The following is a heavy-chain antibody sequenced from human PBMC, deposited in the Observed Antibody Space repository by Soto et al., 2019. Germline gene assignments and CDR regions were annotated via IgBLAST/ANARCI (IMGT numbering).Heavy chain of an antibody. D-gene: IGHD3-10*01. CDR3: AQRSFISSGHFDA. J-gene: IGHJ4*02. CDR1: GFTFSSYA. CDR2: LTGGGDYT. Sequence: EVQLLESGGGLVQPGGSLRLSCAASGFTFSSYAMGWVRLAPGKGLEWVSELTGGGDYTHYAESVKGRFTISRDNSENTLFLQMNGLRAEDTAVYYCAQRSFISSGHFDAWGQGTLVTVSS. V-gene: IGHV3-23*01.